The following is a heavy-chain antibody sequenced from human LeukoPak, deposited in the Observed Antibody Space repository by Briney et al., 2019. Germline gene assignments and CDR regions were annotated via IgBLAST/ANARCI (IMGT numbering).Heavy chain of an antibody. CDR3: ARHRGYSYGPSVYYFDY. V-gene: IGHV4-59*08. J-gene: IGHJ4*02. CDR2: IYYTGGT. Sequence: SETLSLTCNVSGGSITSYYWNWMRQPPGKRLEWIGYIYYTGGTNSNPSLKSRVTISVDTSKNQFSLKLSSVTAADTAVYYCARHRGYSYGPSVYYFDYWGQGTLVTVSS. CDR1: GGSITSYY. D-gene: IGHD5-18*01.